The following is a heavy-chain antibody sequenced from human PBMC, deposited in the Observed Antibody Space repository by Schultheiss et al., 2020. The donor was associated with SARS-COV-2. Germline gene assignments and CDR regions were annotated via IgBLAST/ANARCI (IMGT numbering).Heavy chain of an antibody. Sequence: SETLSLTCAVYNESLSNYYWAWIRQPPGKGLEWIGEINHSGSTIFHPSLKSRVTISVDTSKNQFSLKLSSVTAADTAVYYCALRGYSSSYYGMDVWGQGTTVTVSS. CDR2: INHSGST. CDR3: ALRGYSSSYYGMDV. V-gene: IGHV4-34*01. J-gene: IGHJ6*02. D-gene: IGHD6-6*01. CDR1: NESLSNYY.